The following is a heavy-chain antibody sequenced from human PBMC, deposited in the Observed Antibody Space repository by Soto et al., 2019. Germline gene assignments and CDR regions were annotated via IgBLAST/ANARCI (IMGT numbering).Heavy chain of an antibody. CDR2: ISYDGSNK. Sequence: GSLRLSCAASGFTFSSYAMHWVRQAPGKGLEWVAVISYDGSNKYYADSVKGRFTISRDNSKNTLYLQMNSLRAEDTAVYYCARVMSCSSTSCYTEYYYYYGMDVWGQGTTVTVSS. CDR1: GFTFSSYA. D-gene: IGHD2-2*02. CDR3: ARVMSCSSTSCYTEYYYYYGMDV. V-gene: IGHV3-30-3*01. J-gene: IGHJ6*02.